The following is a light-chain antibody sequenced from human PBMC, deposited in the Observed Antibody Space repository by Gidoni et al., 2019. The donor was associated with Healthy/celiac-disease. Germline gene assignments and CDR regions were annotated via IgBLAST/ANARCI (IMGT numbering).Light chain of an antibody. CDR3: QQRSNWPPIT. Sequence: EIVLTQSPATLSLSPGERATLSCRASQRVSSYLAWYQQKPGQAPSLLIYDASNMATGIPARFSGSGSGTDFTLTISSLEPEDLAVYYCQQRSNWPPITFGQGTRLEIK. J-gene: IGKJ5*01. V-gene: IGKV3-11*01. CDR2: DAS. CDR1: QRVSSY.